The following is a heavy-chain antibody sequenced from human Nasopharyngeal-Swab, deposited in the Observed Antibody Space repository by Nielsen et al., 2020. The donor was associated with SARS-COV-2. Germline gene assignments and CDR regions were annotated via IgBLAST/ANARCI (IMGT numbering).Heavy chain of an antibody. CDR2: IKQDESQK. CDR3: ARPRALCSGDKCYFYYLDY. D-gene: IGHD2-15*01. V-gene: IGHV3-7*01. CDR1: GFTFSNYW. J-gene: IGHJ4*02. Sequence: GGSLRLSCAGSGFTFSNYWMSWVRQAPGKGLEWVANIKQDESQKYYVDSVRGRFTISRDNAKSSLYLQMNSLRAEDTAVYYCARPRALCSGDKCYFYYLDYWGQGTLVTLSS.